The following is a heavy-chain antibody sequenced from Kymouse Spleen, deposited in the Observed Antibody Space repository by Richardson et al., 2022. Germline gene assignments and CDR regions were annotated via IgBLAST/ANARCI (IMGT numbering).Heavy chain of an antibody. CDR3: ARDGRLRFLEWLLRLLVLRS. J-gene: IGHJ2*01. CDR1: GGSFSGYY. V-gene: IGHV4-34*01. D-gene: IGHD3-3*01. Sequence: QVQLQQWGAGLLKPSETLSLTCAVYGGSFSGYYWSWIRQPPGKGLEWIGEINHSGSTNYNPSLKSRVTISVDTSKNQFSLKLSSVTAADTAVYYCARDGRLRFLEWLLRLLVLRSLGPWHPGHCLL. CDR2: INHSGST.